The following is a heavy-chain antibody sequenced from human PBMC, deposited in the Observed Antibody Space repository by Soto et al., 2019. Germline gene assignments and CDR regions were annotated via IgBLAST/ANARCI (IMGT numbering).Heavy chain of an antibody. CDR3: ARERGGYGLFDS. D-gene: IGHD5-18*01. CDR2: IYPSGMP. CDR1: GGSISNAAYS. J-gene: IGHJ4*02. Sequence: QLQLQESGSGLVKPSHTLSLTCTVPGGSISNAAYSWSWIRQPPGKGLEWIGYIYPSGMPFYNPSLRSRVTISIDRSNDQCSLNLKSVTAADTAVYYCARERGGYGLFDSWGQGTLVTVSS. V-gene: IGHV4-30-2*01.